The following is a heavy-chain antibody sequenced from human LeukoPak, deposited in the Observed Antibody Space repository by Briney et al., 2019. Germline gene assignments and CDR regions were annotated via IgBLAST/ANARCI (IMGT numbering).Heavy chain of an antibody. V-gene: IGHV3-66*01. Sequence: GGSLRLSCAASGFTFSDYYMSWIRQAPGKGLEWVSVIYSGGSTYYADSVKGRFTISRDNSKNTLYLQMNSLRAEDTAVCYCARRGYYGDYYYYGMDVWGQGTTVTVSS. D-gene: IGHD4-17*01. CDR1: GFTFSDYY. CDR2: IYSGGST. J-gene: IGHJ6*02. CDR3: ARRGYYGDYYYYGMDV.